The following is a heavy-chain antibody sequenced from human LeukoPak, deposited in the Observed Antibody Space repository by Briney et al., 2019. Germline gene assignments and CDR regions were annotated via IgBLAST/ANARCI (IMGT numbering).Heavy chain of an antibody. CDR1: GGSFSRGSNY. CDR2: IYYSGST. J-gene: IGHJ4*02. CDR3: ARVGYDFWSGYLDY. V-gene: IGHV4-61*01. Sequence: SETLSLTCTVSGGSFSRGSNYWSWFRQPPGKGLEWIGYIYYSGSTNYNPSLKSRVTISVDTSKNQFSLKLSSVTAADTAVYYCARVGYDFWSGYLDYWGQGTLVTVSS. D-gene: IGHD3-3*01.